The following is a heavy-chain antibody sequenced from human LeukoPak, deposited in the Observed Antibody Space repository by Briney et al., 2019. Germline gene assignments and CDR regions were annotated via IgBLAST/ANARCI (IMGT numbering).Heavy chain of an antibody. J-gene: IGHJ3*01. CDR3: GMSGDRVPLQDDVFDV. D-gene: IGHD1-26*01. CDR2: IYSGDSGH. Sequence: GASLQISCKAAGSCFTSYCIGWGRQLAGRRLVWRGIIYSGDSGHKYSPSFQGEVTISGDKSISTAYLQWSSLQASDTAMYYCGMSGDRVPLQDDVFDVWGQGTMVTVST. V-gene: IGHV5-51*03. CDR1: GSCFTSYC.